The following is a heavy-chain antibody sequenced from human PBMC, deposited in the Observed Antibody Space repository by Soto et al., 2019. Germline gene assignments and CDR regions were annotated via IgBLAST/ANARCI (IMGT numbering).Heavy chain of an antibody. J-gene: IGHJ6*02. D-gene: IGHD3-3*01. CDR2: IKQDGSEK. V-gene: IGHV3-7*03. Sequence: PGGSLRLSCAASGFTFSTYAMGWVRQAPGKGLEWVANIKQDGSEKYYVDSVKGRFTISRDNAKNSLYLQMNSLRAEDTAVYYCASGESLSTIFGVAKPLTRDVWGQGTTVTVSS. CDR1: GFTFSTYA. CDR3: ASGESLSTIFGVAKPLTRDV.